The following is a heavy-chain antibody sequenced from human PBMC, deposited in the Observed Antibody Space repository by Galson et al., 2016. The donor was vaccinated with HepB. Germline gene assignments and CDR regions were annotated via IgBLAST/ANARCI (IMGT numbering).Heavy chain of an antibody. Sequence: SLRLSCAASGFTFSSDAMSWVRQAPEKGLEWVSGTSASGAGTYYADSVKGRFTISRDNFKNTLYLQMNSLRAEDTAVYYCAKEISVAGVNGLPSDYWGQGTLVTVSS. CDR1: GFTFSSDA. CDR3: AKEISVAGVNGLPSDY. V-gene: IGHV3-23*01. CDR2: TSASGAGT. D-gene: IGHD6-19*01. J-gene: IGHJ4*02.